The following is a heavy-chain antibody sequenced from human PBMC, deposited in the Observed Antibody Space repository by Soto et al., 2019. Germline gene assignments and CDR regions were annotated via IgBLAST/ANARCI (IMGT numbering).Heavy chain of an antibody. Sequence: ASVKVSCKASGGTFSSYAISWVRQAPGQGLEWMGGIIPIFGTANYAHKFQGRVTITADESTSTAYMELSSLRSEDTAVYYCARVNSGGAAAGPTYYFHXWGQGTLVTVSX. D-gene: IGHD6-13*01. V-gene: IGHV1-69*13. CDR1: GGTFSSYA. CDR2: IIPIFGTA. CDR3: ARVNSGGAAAGPTYYFHX. J-gene: IGHJ4*02.